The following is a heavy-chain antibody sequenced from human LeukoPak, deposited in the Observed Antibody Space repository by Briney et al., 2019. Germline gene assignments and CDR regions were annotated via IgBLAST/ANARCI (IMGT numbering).Heavy chain of an antibody. CDR2: IIPIFGTA. Sequence: GASVKVSCKASGGTFSSYAISWVRQAPGQGLEWMGGIIPIFGTANYAQKFQGRVTITADESTSTAYMELSSLRSEDTAVYYCARVGYDSSGYYSNYYYYVDVWGKGTTVTVSS. CDR1: GGTFSSYA. J-gene: IGHJ6*03. CDR3: ARVGYDSSGYYSNYYYYVDV. V-gene: IGHV1-69*13. D-gene: IGHD3-22*01.